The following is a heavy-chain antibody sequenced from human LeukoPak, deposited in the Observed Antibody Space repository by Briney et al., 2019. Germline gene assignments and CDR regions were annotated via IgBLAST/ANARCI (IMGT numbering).Heavy chain of an antibody. CDR3: AKDRGSWEWFGELFDY. Sequence: GGSLRLSCAASGFTFSSYAMSWVRQAPGKGLEWVSAISGSGGSTYYADSVKGRFTISRDNSKNTLYLQMNSLRAEDTAVYYCAKDRGSWEWFGELFDYWGQGTLVTVSS. D-gene: IGHD3-10*01. CDR2: ISGSGGST. J-gene: IGHJ4*02. CDR1: GFTFSSYA. V-gene: IGHV3-23*01.